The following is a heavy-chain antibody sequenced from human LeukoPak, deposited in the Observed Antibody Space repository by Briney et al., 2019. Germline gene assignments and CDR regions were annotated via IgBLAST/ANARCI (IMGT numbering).Heavy chain of an antibody. CDR2: IYYSGST. J-gene: IGHJ4*02. D-gene: IGHD6-19*01. CDR3: ASNSFGRLAVAGHMYFDY. V-gene: IGHV4-59*08. CDR1: GGSISSYY. Sequence: SETLSLTCTVSGGSISSYYWSWIRQPPGKGLEWIGYIYYSGSTNYNPSLKSRVTISVDTSKNQFSLKLSSVTAADTAVYYCASNSFGRLAVAGHMYFDYWGQGTLVTVSS.